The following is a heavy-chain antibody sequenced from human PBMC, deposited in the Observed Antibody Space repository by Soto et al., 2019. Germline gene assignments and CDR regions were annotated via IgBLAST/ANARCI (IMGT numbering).Heavy chain of an antibody. J-gene: IGHJ4*02. V-gene: IGHV3-48*02. CDR2: ISSSSSTI. CDR3: ARDAMDLESGSYWPLDY. Sequence: GGSLRLSCAASGFTFSSYSMNWVRQAPGKGLEWVSYISSSSSTIYYADSVKGRFTISRDNAKNSLYLQMNSLRDEDTAVYYCARDAMDLESGSYWPLDYWGQGTLVTVSS. CDR1: GFTFSSYS. D-gene: IGHD1-26*01.